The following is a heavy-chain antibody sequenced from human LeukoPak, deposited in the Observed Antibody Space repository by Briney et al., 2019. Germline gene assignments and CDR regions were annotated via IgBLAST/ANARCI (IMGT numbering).Heavy chain of an antibody. CDR2: IYTGGST. J-gene: IGHJ6*03. CDR1: GGSISSYY. V-gene: IGHV4-4*07. D-gene: IGHD3-16*02. Sequence: SETLSLTCTGSGGSISSYYWSWIRQPAGKGLEWIGRIYTGGSTNYNPSLESRVTMSVDTSKNQFSLKLSSVTAADTAVYYCARGKQVELSEYYYYYYYMDVWGKGTTVTVSS. CDR3: ARGKQVELSEYYYYYYYMDV.